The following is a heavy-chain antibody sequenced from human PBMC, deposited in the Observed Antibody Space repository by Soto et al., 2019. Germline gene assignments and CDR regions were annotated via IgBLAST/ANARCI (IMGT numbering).Heavy chain of an antibody. CDR3: AREVLWFGELGQEGY. CDR1: GYTFTSYG. V-gene: IGHV1-18*01. CDR2: ISAYNGNT. J-gene: IGHJ4*02. D-gene: IGHD3-10*01. Sequence: QVQLVQSGAEVKKPGASVKVSCKASGYTFTSYGISWVRQAPGQGLEWMGWISAYNGNTNYAQKLQGRVTMTTDTSTSTDYMELRSLKSDDTAVYYCAREVLWFGELGQEGYWGQGTLVTVSS.